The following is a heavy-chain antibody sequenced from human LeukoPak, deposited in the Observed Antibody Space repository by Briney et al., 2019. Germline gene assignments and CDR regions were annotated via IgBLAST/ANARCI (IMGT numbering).Heavy chain of an antibody. Sequence: PGGSLRLSCEASTFNFSSYWMLWVRQAPGKGLVWVSYIHGDGRSSNYADSVKGRLTISRDNAKNTLYLQMNSLRAEDTAVYYCATGSGSYYDFWGQGTLVTVSS. D-gene: IGHD3-10*01. J-gene: IGHJ4*02. CDR1: TFNFSSYW. V-gene: IGHV3-74*01. CDR3: ATGSGSYYDF. CDR2: IHGDGRSS.